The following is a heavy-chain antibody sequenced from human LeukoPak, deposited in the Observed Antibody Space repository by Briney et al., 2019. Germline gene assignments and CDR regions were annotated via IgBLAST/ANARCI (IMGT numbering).Heavy chain of an antibody. CDR2: IYHSGST. CDR1: SGSINSNW. V-gene: IGHV4-4*02. CDR3: ARHHDWKNWSDVGAFDI. J-gene: IGHJ3*02. D-gene: IGHD1-1*01. Sequence: SETLSLTCAVSSGSINSNWWSWVRQPPGKRLEWIGEIYHSGSTNYNPTLKSRVTISVDKSKNQFSLRLTSVTAADTAVYYCARHHDWKNWSDVGAFDIWGQGTMVIVSS.